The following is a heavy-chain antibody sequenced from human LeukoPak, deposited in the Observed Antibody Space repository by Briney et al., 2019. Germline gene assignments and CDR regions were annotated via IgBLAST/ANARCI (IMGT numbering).Heavy chain of an antibody. J-gene: IGHJ4*02. CDR3: ARDRIYIAALDY. CDR1: GGSFSGYY. CDR2: INHSGST. D-gene: IGHD6-13*01. V-gene: IGHV4-34*01. Sequence: PSETLSLTCAVYGGSFSGYYWSWIRQPPGKGLEWIGEINHSGSTNCNPSLKSRVTISVDTSKNQFSLKLSSVTAADTAVYYCARDRIYIAALDYWGQGTLVTVSS.